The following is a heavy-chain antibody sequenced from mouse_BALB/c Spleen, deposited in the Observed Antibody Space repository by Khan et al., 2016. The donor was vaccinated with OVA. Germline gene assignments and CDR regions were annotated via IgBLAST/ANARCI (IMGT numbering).Heavy chain of an antibody. CDR2: ISSGSAAT. CDR1: GFTFSSFG. J-gene: IGHJ1*01. D-gene: IGHD2-2*01. Sequence: ELVESGGGLVQPGGSRKVSCAASGFTFSSFGMHWVRQAPEKGLEWVAYISSGSAATYYADTVKGRFTISRDNPKNTLFLQMTSLRSEDTAMYYCTRSKVTTWEFDVWGAGTTVTVSS. CDR3: TRSKVTTWEFDV. V-gene: IGHV5-17*02.